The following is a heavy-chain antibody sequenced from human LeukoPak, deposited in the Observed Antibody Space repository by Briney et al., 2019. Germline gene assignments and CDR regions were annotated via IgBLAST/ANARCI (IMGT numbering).Heavy chain of an antibody. CDR3: AKEDYYYDSSGYSLIGAFDI. CDR2: ISWNSGSI. CDR1: GFTFDDYA. J-gene: IGHJ3*02. D-gene: IGHD3-22*01. Sequence: GGSLRLSCAASGFTFDDYAMHWVRQAPGKGLEWVSDISWNSGSIVYADSVKGRFTISRDNDKNSLYLQMNSLRAEDTALYYCAKEDYYYDSSGYSLIGAFDIWGQGTMVTVSS. V-gene: IGHV3-9*01.